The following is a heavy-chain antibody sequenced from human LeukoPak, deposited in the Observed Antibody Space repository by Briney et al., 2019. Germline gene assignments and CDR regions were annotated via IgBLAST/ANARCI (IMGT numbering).Heavy chain of an antibody. Sequence: GSLRPSCSASGFTFKSYAMHWVRQAPGKGLEYVSSINTNGANTYYADSVKGRFTISRDDSRSTLYLQMNSLRVEDTALYYCAREEYDYGLGAFDYWGQGDLVTVSS. CDR2: INTNGANT. D-gene: IGHD4/OR15-4a*01. CDR3: AREEYDYGLGAFDY. V-gene: IGHV3-64*04. J-gene: IGHJ4*02. CDR1: GFTFKSYA.